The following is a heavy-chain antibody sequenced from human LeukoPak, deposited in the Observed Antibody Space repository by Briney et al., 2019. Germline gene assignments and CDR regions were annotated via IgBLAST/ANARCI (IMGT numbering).Heavy chain of an antibody. CDR2: VYGAGDT. Sequence: SGGSLRLSCAASGFTFSNYAMSWVRQATGKGLDWVSTVYGAGDTYYADSVKSRFTISRDNSKNTLSLQMNTLRAEDTAVYYCAKDYVLVSGRWFDPWGQGTLVTVSS. D-gene: IGHD2-8*01. CDR1: GFTFSNYA. J-gene: IGHJ5*02. CDR3: AKDYVLVSGRWFDP. V-gene: IGHV3-23*01.